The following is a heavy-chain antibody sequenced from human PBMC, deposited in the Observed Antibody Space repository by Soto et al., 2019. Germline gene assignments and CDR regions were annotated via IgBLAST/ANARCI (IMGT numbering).Heavy chain of an antibody. D-gene: IGHD3-10*01. CDR1: GFTFDDYA. Sequence: GGSLRLSCAASGFTFDDYAMHWVRQAPEKGLEWVSGISWNSGSIGYADSVKGRFTISRDNAKNSLYLQMNSLRAEDTALYYCAKDVVSLSGDEGYPRPYYYYMDVWGKGTTVTVS. J-gene: IGHJ6*03. CDR3: AKDVVSLSGDEGYPRPYYYYMDV. V-gene: IGHV3-9*01. CDR2: ISWNSGSI.